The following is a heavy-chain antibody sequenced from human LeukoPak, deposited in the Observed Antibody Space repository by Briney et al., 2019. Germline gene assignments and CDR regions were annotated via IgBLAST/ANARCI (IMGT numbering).Heavy chain of an antibody. V-gene: IGHV4-30-2*01. CDR2: IYHSGST. Sequence: SETLSLTCAVSGGSISSGGYSWSWIRQPPGKGLEWIGYIYHSGSTYYNPSLKSRVTISVDRSKNQFSLKLSFVTAADTAVYYCARMSGIVVGPPLDWGQGTLVTVSS. D-gene: IGHD3-22*01. CDR3: ARMSGIVVGPPLD. J-gene: IGHJ4*02. CDR1: GGSISSGGYS.